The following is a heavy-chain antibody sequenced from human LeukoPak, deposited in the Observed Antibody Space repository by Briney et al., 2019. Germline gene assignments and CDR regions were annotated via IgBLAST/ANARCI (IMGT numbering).Heavy chain of an antibody. CDR1: GFTFSSYA. V-gene: IGHV3-30*04. CDR2: ISYDGSNK. Sequence: GGSLRLSCAASGFTFSSYAMHWVRQAPGKGLEWVAVISYDGSNKYYADSVKGRFTISRDNSKNTLYLQMDSLRAEDTAVYYCARGGYSYGLRYYFDYWGQGTLVTVSS. CDR3: ARGGYSYGLRYYFDY. D-gene: IGHD5-18*01. J-gene: IGHJ4*02.